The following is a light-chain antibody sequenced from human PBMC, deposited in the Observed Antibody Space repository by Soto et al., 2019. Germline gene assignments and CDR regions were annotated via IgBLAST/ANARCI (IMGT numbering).Light chain of an antibody. Sequence: DIHMTQSPSALSASVGDRVTITCRASQSISWWLAWYQLKPGKAPKLLMYRASSLESGVPSRFSGSGSGTEFTLTISSLQPDDLATYYCQQYNSSPYTFGQGTNLEIK. CDR2: RAS. J-gene: IGKJ2*01. CDR3: QQYNSSPYT. CDR1: QSISWW. V-gene: IGKV1-5*03.